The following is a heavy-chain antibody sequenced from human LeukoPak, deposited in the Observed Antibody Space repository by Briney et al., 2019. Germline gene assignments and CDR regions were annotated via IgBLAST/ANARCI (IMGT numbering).Heavy chain of an antibody. D-gene: IGHD3-22*01. CDR3: ARTGVADASITTFDY. V-gene: IGHV1-2*06. CDR1: GYTFTGYY. CDR2: INPNSGGT. J-gene: IGHJ4*02. Sequence: ASVKVSCKASGYTFTGYYMHWVRQAPGQGLEWMGRINPNSGGTNYAQKFQGSVTMTRDTSISTVYMELNRLRSDDTAVYYCARTGVADASITTFDYWGQGTLVTVSS.